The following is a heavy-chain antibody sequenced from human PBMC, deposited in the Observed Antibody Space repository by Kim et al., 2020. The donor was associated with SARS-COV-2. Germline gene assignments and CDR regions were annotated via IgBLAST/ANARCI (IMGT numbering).Heavy chain of an antibody. D-gene: IGHD3-10*01. J-gene: IGHJ6*02. Sequence: GGSLRLSCAASGFTFSNYGIHWVRQAPGKGLEWVAVISYDGSRKYYADSVKGRFTISRDNSKNTQSLQMNSLRVEDTAVYYCAKDVWHTNNLSGGMDVWGQGTTVTVS. CDR1: GFTFSNYG. CDR3: AKDVWHTNNLSGGMDV. V-gene: IGHV3-30*18. CDR2: ISYDGSRK.